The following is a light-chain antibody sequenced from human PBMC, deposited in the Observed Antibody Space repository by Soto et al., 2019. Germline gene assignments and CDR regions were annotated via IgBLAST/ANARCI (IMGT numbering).Light chain of an antibody. CDR3: QQTYSVPGT. CDR2: SAS. V-gene: IGKV1-39*01. Sequence: DLQMTQSPSSLSASIGETVTITCRASQSIDKYLNWYQHKPGKAPRLLIYSASSLHSGVPTRFSGSGAGTYFSLTISGLQHEDFASYYCQQTYSVPGTFGRGTRVEVK. CDR1: QSIDKY. J-gene: IGKJ1*01.